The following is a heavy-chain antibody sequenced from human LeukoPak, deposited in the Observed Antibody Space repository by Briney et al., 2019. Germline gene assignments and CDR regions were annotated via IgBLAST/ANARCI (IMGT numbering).Heavy chain of an antibody. CDR2: IYFSGRT. CDR1: GGSISGSNYY. J-gene: IGHJ3*01. D-gene: IGHD6-19*01. V-gene: IGHV4-39*01. CDR3: SRHKKQRLVHGADDALDV. Sequence: SSETLSLTCTVSGGSISGSNYYWAWIRQPPGKGLEWIGSIYFSGRTFYNPSLESRVTISLDTSENLFSLKLTSVAAADTGIYYCSRHKKQRLVHGADDALDVWSQGAMVAVSS.